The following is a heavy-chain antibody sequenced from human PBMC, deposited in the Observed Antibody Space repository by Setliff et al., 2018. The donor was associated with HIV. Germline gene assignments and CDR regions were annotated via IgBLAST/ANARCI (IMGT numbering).Heavy chain of an antibody. CDR2: IRYDGGNK. D-gene: IGHD3-10*01. Sequence: GGSLRLSCAASGFTFSSYGMHWVRQAPGKGLEWVAFIRYDGGNKSYGDSVKGRFTISRDNSKNTLYVQMNSLRAEDTAVYYCARHDVVRGAIDNWGQGTLVTVSS. V-gene: IGHV3-30*02. J-gene: IGHJ4*02. CDR1: GFTFSSYG. CDR3: ARHDVVRGAIDN.